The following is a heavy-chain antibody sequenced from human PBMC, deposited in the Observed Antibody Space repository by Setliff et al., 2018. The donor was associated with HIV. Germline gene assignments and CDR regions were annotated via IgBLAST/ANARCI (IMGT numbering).Heavy chain of an antibody. CDR3: ARGEYGSGSGYEGLDY. Sequence: HPGGSLRLSCAASGFTFSSYAMHWVRQAPGKGLEWVALISYDGSNKYYADSVKGRFTISRDNSKNTLYLQMSSLRAEDTAVHYCARGEYGSGSGYEGLDYWGQGTLVTSPQ. D-gene: IGHD3-10*01. J-gene: IGHJ4*02. CDR2: ISYDGSNK. V-gene: IGHV3-30-3*01. CDR1: GFTFSSYA.